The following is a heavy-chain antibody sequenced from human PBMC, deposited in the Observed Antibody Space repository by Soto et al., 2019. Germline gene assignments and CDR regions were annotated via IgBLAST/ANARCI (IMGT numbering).Heavy chain of an antibody. D-gene: IGHD2-21*02. CDR2: IYPGDSDT. J-gene: IGHJ4*02. Sequence: GESLKISCKASGYSFTTYWIAWVRQMPGKGLEWVGIIYPGDSDTRYSPSFQGQVTISVDKSITTAYLQWSSLKASDTAMYYCARTYCGGNCPSKMDYWGQGTPVTVSS. CDR3: ARTYCGGNCPSKMDY. V-gene: IGHV5-51*01. CDR1: GYSFTTYW.